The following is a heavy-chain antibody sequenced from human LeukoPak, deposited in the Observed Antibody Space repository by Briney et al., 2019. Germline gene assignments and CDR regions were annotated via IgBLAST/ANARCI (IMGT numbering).Heavy chain of an antibody. V-gene: IGHV3-7*01. CDR1: GFTFSSYW. CDR3: ARDTGRVLWFGES. Sequence: GGSLRLSCAASGFTFSSYWMSWVRQAPGKGLEWVANIKQDGSEKYYVDSVKGRFTISRDNAKNSLYLQMNSLRAEDTAVYYCARDTGRVLWFGESWGQGTLATVSS. D-gene: IGHD3-10*01. J-gene: IGHJ5*02. CDR2: IKQDGSEK.